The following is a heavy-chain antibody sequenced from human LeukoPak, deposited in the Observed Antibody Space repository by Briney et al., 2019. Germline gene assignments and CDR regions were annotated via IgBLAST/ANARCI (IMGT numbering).Heavy chain of an antibody. J-gene: IGHJ4*02. D-gene: IGHD2/OR15-2a*01. Sequence: ASVKVSCKASGYTFTGYYMHWVRQAPGQGLEWMGWINPNSGGTNYAQKFQGRGTMTRDTSISTAYMELSTLRSDDPAVYYCARSPRRPGIGLQTFDYWGQGTLVTVSS. CDR3: ARSPRRPGIGLQTFDY. V-gene: IGHV1-2*02. CDR2: INPNSGGT. CDR1: GYTFTGYY.